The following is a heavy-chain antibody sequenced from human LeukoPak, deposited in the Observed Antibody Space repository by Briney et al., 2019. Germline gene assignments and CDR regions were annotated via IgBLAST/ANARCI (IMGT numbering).Heavy chain of an antibody. D-gene: IGHD3-10*01. CDR1: GFTFSSFS. CDR3: ARNGSGSYYNRRYYYYYMDV. J-gene: IGHJ6*03. Sequence: GGTLRLSCAASGFTFSSFSMNWVRQAPGKGLEWVANIKQDGSEKYYVDSVKGRFTISRDNAKNSLYLQMNSMRAEDTAVYYCARNGSGSYYNRRYYYYYMDVWGKGTTVTISS. CDR2: IKQDGSEK. V-gene: IGHV3-7*01.